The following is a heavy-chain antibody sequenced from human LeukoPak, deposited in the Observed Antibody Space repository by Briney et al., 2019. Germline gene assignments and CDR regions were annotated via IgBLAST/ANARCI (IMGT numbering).Heavy chain of an antibody. Sequence: PGGSLRLSCAASGLTVSSNYMSWVRQAPGKGLEWVSLIDSGGSTYNADSVKGRFTISRDNSKNTLCLQMNSLRAEDTAVYYCARDFIADSGGLGDYWGQGTLVTVSS. D-gene: IGHD6-19*01. V-gene: IGHV3-53*01. CDR1: GLTVSSNY. CDR3: ARDFIADSGGLGDY. CDR2: IDSGGST. J-gene: IGHJ4*02.